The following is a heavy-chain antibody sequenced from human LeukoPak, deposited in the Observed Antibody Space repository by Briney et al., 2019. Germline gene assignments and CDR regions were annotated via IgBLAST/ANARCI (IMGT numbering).Heavy chain of an antibody. Sequence: GASVKVSCKASGYTFTSYGISWVRQAPGQGLEWMGWISAYNGNTNYAQKLQGRVTMTTDTSTSTAYMELRSLRSDDTAVYYCARDSSGGSGWCGLDYWGQGTLVTVSS. CDR1: GYTFTSYG. D-gene: IGHD6-19*01. CDR3: ARDSSGGSGWCGLDY. CDR2: ISAYNGNT. V-gene: IGHV1-18*01. J-gene: IGHJ4*02.